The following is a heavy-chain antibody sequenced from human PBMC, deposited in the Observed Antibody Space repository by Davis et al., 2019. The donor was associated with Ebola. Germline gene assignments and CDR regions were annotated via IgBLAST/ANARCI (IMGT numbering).Heavy chain of an antibody. D-gene: IGHD2-15*01. CDR3: ARQGTYCSGGNCYSLAFDS. CDR1: GYSFSSYW. V-gene: IGHV5-51*01. CDR2: IYPGDSDT. Sequence: GESLKISCKASGYSFSSYWLAWVRHPPGKGLEWMGIIYPGDSDTRYSPSFQGQVTISADKSISTAYLQWSSLKASDTAMYYCARQGTYCSGGNCYSLAFDSWGQGTLVTVSS. J-gene: IGHJ4*02.